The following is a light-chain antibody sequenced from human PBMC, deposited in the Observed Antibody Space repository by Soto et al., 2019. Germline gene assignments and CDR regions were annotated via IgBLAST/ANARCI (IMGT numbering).Light chain of an antibody. CDR1: QGISSY. Sequence: IWMSHSPSLLSASPGDRVTISCRMSQGISSYLAWYQQKPGKVPQLLIYAASTLQSGVPSRFSGSGSGTDFTLTISSLQPEDVAAYYCQKYNSAPITFGGGTKVDIK. CDR3: QKYNSAPIT. V-gene: IGKV1-27*01. CDR2: AAS. J-gene: IGKJ4*01.